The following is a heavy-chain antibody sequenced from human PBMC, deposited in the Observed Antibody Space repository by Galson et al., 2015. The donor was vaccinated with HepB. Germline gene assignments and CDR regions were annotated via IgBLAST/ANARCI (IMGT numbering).Heavy chain of an antibody. CDR2: INTITGNP. D-gene: IGHD5/OR15-5a*01. V-gene: IGHV7-4-1*02. J-gene: IGHJ5*02. CDR3: ARDLSSIRFDP. CDR1: GYTFTGAS. Sequence: SVKVSCKASGYTFTGASINWLRQAPGQGLEWMGWINTITGNPTYAQGFTGRFVFSLDTSVSTAYLQINSLKAEDTAIYYCARDLSSIRFDPWGQGALVTVSS.